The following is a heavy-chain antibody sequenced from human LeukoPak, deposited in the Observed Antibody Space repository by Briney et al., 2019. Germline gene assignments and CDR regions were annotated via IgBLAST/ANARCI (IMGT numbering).Heavy chain of an antibody. V-gene: IGHV4-61*01. CDR2: IYYSGST. CDR3: ARRRDCSGGSCHYYFDY. Sequence: PSETLSLTCIVSGGSVSSGNYYWSWIRQPPGKGLDWIGDIYYSGSTNYNPSLKSRVTISVDTSKNQFSLKLSSVTAADTAVYYCARRRDCSGGSCHYYFDYWGQGTLVTVSS. J-gene: IGHJ4*02. CDR1: GGSVSSGNYY. D-gene: IGHD2-15*01.